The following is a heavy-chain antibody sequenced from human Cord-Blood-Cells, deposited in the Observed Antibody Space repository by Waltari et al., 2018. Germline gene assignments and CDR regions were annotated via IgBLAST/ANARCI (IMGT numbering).Heavy chain of an antibody. V-gene: IGHV4-38-2*02. CDR1: GYSISSGYY. D-gene: IGHD6-13*01. CDR2: IYHSGST. CDR3: ARDRARYSEQQLVDY. J-gene: IGHJ4*02. Sequence: QVQLQESGPGLVKPSETLSLTCAVSGYSISSGYYWGWIRQPPGKGLEWIGSIYHSGSTYYNPSLKSRVTISVDTSKTQFSLKLSSVTAADTAVYYCARDRARYSEQQLVDYWGQGTLVTVSS.